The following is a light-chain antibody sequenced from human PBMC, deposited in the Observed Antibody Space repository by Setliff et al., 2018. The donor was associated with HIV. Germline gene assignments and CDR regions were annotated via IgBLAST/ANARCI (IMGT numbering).Light chain of an antibody. V-gene: IGLV2-11*01. CDR2: DVT. CDR3: CSYTSSLTYV. Sequence: QSVLTQPRSVSGSPGQSVTIPCTGTSSDVGSYNYVTWYQQHPGRAPKLMIYDVTKRPSGVSDRFSGSKSGNTASLTISGLQTEDEADYYCCSYTSSLTYVFGTGTKATVL. CDR1: SSDVGSYNY. J-gene: IGLJ1*01.